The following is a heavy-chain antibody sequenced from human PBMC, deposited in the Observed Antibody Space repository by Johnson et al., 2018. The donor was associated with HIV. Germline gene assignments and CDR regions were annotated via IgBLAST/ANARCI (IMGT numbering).Heavy chain of an antibody. V-gene: IGHV3-66*01. CDR3: TRVSSTSWALDI. J-gene: IGHJ3*02. Sequence: VQLVESGGGLVQPGRSLRLSCAASGFTFDDFAMHWVRQAPGKGLEWVSVIYSGGDTYYSDSVMGRFTISRDTSKNTLYLQMNSLRGDDTAVYYCTRVSSTSWALDIWGQGTLVTVSS. D-gene: IGHD2-15*01. CDR1: GFTFDDFA. CDR2: IYSGGDT.